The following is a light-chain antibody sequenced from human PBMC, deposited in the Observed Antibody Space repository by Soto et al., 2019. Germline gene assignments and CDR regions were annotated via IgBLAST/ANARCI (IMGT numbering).Light chain of an antibody. CDR3: SSFTSRNTWV. CDR2: EVS. Sequence: QSVLTQPASVSGSPGQSITISCSGTSNDVGGYNRVSWSQQHPGKAPKLMIFEVSNRPSGVSNRFSGSKSGNTASLTISGLQPEDESHYYCSSFTSRNTWVFGGGTKLTVL. V-gene: IGLV2-14*01. CDR1: SNDVGGYNR. J-gene: IGLJ3*02.